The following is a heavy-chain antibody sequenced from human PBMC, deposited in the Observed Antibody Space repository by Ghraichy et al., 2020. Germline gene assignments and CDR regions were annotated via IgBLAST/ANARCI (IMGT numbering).Heavy chain of an antibody. J-gene: IGHJ5*02. CDR2: ISYGGHDT. CDR3: VKGAKLQPTES. Sequence: GGSLRLSCAASGFTFSSFGMSWVRQAPGKGLEWVSSISYGGHDTFYSESVKGRFTISRDNSKSTLFLQMISLRADDTAVYSCVKGAKLQPTESWGQGTLVTV. CDR1: GFTFSSFG. V-gene: IGHV3-23*01. D-gene: IGHD1-14*01.